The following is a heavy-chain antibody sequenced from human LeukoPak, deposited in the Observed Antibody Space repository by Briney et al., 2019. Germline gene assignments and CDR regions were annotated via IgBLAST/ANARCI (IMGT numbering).Heavy chain of an antibody. CDR3: AKIPQVGTTSVPNFDS. CDR1: GFTFSSYA. J-gene: IGHJ4*02. Sequence: GGSLRLSCAASGFTFSSYAMHWVRQAPGKGLEWVAVISYDGSNKYYADSVKGRFTISRDNSKNTLYLQMSSLRVEDTAVYYCAKIPQVGTTSVPNFDSWGQGTLVTVSS. V-gene: IGHV3-30*04. CDR2: ISYDGSNK. D-gene: IGHD2/OR15-2a*01.